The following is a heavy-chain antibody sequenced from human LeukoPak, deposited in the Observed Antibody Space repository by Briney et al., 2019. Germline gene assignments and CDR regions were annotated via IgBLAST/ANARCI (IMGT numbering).Heavy chain of an antibody. V-gene: IGHV4-4*09. CDR2: INTKGET. Sequence: PSESLSLTCTVSGVSMSAYQWSWVRQSPEKGLEWIGCINTKGETSYNPSLKSRVTTSVDTSKSQFSLRLTSVTAADTAVYYCAASNDAKIAPFDHWGQGAPVTVSS. CDR3: AASNDAKIAPFDH. CDR1: GVSMSAYQ. J-gene: IGHJ4*02. D-gene: IGHD2-21*01.